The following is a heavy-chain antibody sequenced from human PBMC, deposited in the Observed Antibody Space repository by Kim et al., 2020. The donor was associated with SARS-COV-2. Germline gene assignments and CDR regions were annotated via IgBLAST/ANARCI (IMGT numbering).Heavy chain of an antibody. V-gene: IGHV3-11*01. CDR1: GFTFSDYY. CDR2: ISSSGSTI. Sequence: GGSLRLSCASSGFTFSDYYMSWIRQAPGKGLEWVSYISSSGSTIYYADSVKGRFTISRDNAKNSLYLQMNSLRAEDTAVYYCARVRGAAGPFYYYYYGMDVWGRGTTVTVSS. J-gene: IGHJ6*02. D-gene: IGHD6-13*01. CDR3: ARVRGAAGPFYYYYYGMDV.